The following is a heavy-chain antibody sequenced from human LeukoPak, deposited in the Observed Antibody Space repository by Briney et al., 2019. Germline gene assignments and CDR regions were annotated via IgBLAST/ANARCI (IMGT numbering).Heavy chain of an antibody. Sequence: ASVKVSCKASGYSFTSYYMHWVRQAPGQGLEWMGIINPSGGSTSYAQKFQGRVTMTRDTSTSTVYMELSSLRSEDTAVYYCASILGSGNWFDPWGQGTLVTVSS. CDR2: INPSGGST. V-gene: IGHV1-46*03. CDR1: GYSFTSYY. D-gene: IGHD2-21*01. CDR3: ASILGSGNWFDP. J-gene: IGHJ5*02.